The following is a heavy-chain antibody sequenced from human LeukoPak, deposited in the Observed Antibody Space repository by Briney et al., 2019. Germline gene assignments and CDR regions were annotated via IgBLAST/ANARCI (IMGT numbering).Heavy chain of an antibody. Sequence: SETLSLTCAVYGVSFSGYYWSWLRQPPGKGLEWIGEINHSGSTNYNPSLKSRVTISVDTSKNQFSLKLSSVTAADTAVYYCARVRSGGISYGMDVWGKGTTVTVTS. CDR2: INHSGST. CDR3: ARVRSGGISYGMDV. J-gene: IGHJ6*04. V-gene: IGHV4-34*01. CDR1: GVSFSGYY. D-gene: IGHD2-15*01.